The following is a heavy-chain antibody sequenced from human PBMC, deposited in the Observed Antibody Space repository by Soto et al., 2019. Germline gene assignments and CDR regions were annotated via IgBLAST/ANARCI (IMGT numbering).Heavy chain of an antibody. CDR3: AKDRGLVLSFYFDY. Sequence: EVQLVESGGGLVQPGRSLRLSCAASGFTFDDYAMHWVRQAPGKGLEWVSGISWNSGSIGYADSVKGRFTISRDNAKNSLYLQMNSLRAEDTDLYYCAKDRGLVLSFYFDYWGKGTLVTVSS. D-gene: IGHD6-19*01. J-gene: IGHJ4*02. CDR1: GFTFDDYA. V-gene: IGHV3-9*01. CDR2: ISWNSGSI.